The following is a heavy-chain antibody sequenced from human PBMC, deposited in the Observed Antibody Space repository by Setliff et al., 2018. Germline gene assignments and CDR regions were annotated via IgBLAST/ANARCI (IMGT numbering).Heavy chain of an antibody. CDR3: AREQWLDPPGYYYIDV. V-gene: IGHV4-4*07. CDR2: IYIGGSA. J-gene: IGHJ6*03. Sequence: SETLSLTCTDSGGSISSYYWSWIRQPAGKGLEWIGHIYIGGSANYNPSLKSRVTMPIDTSKNQFSLKLNSVTAADTAVYYCAREQWLDPPGYYYIDVWAKGTTVTVSS. D-gene: IGHD6-19*01. CDR1: GGSISSYY.